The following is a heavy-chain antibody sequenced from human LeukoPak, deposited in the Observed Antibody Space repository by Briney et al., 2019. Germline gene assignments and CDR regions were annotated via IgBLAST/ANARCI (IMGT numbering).Heavy chain of an antibody. CDR3: ARAPRYYFDY. V-gene: IGHV3-21*01. CDR2: ISSSSSYI. CDR1: GFTFSSYS. Sequence: GGSLRLSCVASGFTFSSYSMNWVRQAPGKGLEWVSSISSSSSYIYYADSVKGRFTISRDNAKNSLYLQMNGLRAEDTAVYYCARAPRYYFDYWGQGTLVTVSS. J-gene: IGHJ4*02.